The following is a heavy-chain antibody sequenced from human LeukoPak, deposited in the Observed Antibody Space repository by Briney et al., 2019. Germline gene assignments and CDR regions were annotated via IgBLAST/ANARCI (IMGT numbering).Heavy chain of an antibody. CDR2: ISSSSSYI. J-gene: IGHJ4*02. V-gene: IGHV3-21*01. D-gene: IGHD3-10*01. CDR3: ARYSSGGYYKGTFDY. CDR1: GFTFSSYS. Sequence: GGSLRLSCAASGFTFSSYSMNWVRQAPGKGLEWVSSISSSSSYIYYADSVKGRFTISRDNAKNSLYLQMNSLRAEDTAVYYCARYSSGGYYKGTFDYWGQGTLVTVSS.